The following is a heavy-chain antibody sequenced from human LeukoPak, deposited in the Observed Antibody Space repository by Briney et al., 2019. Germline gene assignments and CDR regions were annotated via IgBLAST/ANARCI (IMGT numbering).Heavy chain of an antibody. CDR1: GFTFSSYW. CDR3: ARDPGCSSTSCQYYCDY. CDR2: IKQDGSEK. Sequence: GGSLRLSCAASGFTFSSYWMSWVRQAPGKGLEWVANIKQDGSEKYYVDSVKGRFTISRDNAKNSLYLQMNSLRAEDTAVYYCARDPGCSSTSCQYYCDYWGQGTLVTVSS. D-gene: IGHD2-2*01. J-gene: IGHJ4*02. V-gene: IGHV3-7*01.